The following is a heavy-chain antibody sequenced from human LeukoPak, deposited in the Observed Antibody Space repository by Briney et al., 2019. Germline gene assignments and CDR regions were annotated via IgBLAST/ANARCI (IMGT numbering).Heavy chain of an antibody. J-gene: IGHJ4*02. D-gene: IGHD5-12*01. CDR3: ARESGYAVGDF. CDR2: IYNDGST. CDR1: GFSVRSNY. V-gene: IGHV3-53*01. Sequence: GGSLRLSCTASGFSVRSNYMSWFRQAPGRGLEWASVIYNDGSTYYADSVKGRFIISKDISKNTLYLQMNNLRADDTAFYYCARESGYAVGDFWGRGTLVTVSS.